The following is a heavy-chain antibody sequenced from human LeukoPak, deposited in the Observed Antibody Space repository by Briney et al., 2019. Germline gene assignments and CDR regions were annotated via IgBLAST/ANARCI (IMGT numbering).Heavy chain of an antibody. CDR2: IYYSGST. Sequence: SEALSLTCTVPGGSISSSSYYWGWIRQPPGKGLEWTGSIYYSGSTYYNPSLKSRVTISVDTSKNQFSLKLSSVTAADTAVYYCARDFRGYCSSTSCSEGYFDYWGQGTLVTVSS. J-gene: IGHJ4*02. V-gene: IGHV4-39*07. D-gene: IGHD2-2*03. CDR3: ARDFRGYCSSTSCSEGYFDY. CDR1: GGSISSSSYY.